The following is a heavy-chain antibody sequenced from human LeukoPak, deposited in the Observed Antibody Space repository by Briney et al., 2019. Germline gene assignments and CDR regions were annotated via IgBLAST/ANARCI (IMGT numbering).Heavy chain of an antibody. CDR3: ARGRYSYGN. Sequence: SETLSLTCAVYGGSFSGYYWSWIRQPPGKGLEWIGEINHSGSTNYNPSLESRVTISVDTSKNQFSLKLSSVTAADTAVYYCARGRYSYGNWGQGTTVTVSS. D-gene: IGHD5-18*01. CDR1: GGSFSGYY. CDR2: INHSGST. V-gene: IGHV4-34*01. J-gene: IGHJ6*02.